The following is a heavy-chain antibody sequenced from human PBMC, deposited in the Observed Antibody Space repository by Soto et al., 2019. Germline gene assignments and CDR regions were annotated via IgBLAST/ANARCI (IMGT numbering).Heavy chain of an antibody. Sequence: QVQLVQSGAEVKKPGASVKVSCKASGYTFTSYYMHWVRQAPGQGLEWMGIINPSGGSTSYAQKFQGRVTMTRDTSTSTVYMELSSLRSEDTAVYYCASTTVTTLRYRYFDLWGRGTLVTVSS. CDR2: INPSGGST. D-gene: IGHD4-17*01. CDR1: GYTFTSYY. CDR3: ASTTVTTLRYRYFDL. V-gene: IGHV1-46*01. J-gene: IGHJ2*01.